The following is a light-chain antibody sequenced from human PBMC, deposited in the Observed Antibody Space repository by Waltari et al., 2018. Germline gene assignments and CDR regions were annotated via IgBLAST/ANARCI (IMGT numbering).Light chain of an antibody. CDR3: SSYAGGSYV. V-gene: IGLV2-8*01. Sequence: QSALTQPPSASGSPGQPVTISCTGTSSDVGGYHYVSWYQQHPGKVPKLMIYEVSRRPAVVPARFSGSKSGNTASLTVSGHHAEDEADYYCSSYAGGSYVFGTGTKVTVL. CDR1: SSDVGGYHY. CDR2: EVS. J-gene: IGLJ1*01.